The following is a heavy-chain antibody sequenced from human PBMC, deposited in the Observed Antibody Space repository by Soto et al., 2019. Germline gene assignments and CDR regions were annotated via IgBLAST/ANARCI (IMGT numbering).Heavy chain of an antibody. D-gene: IGHD2-2*01. J-gene: IGHJ5*02. CDR1: GGSFSGYY. CDR2: INHSGST. Sequence: SETLSLTCAVYGGSFSGYYWSWIRQPPGKGLEWIGEINHSGSTNYNPSLKSRVTISVDTSKNQFSLKLSSVTAADTAVYYCARARYCSSTSCYYNWFDPWAREPWSPSPQ. V-gene: IGHV4-34*01. CDR3: ARARYCSSTSCYYNWFDP.